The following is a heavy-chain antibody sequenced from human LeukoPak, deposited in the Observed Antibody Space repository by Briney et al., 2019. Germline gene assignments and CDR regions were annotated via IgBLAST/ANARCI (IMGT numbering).Heavy chain of an antibody. CDR2: ISSSSSYI. D-gene: IGHD1-26*01. CDR3: ARSEVGGLYYFDY. CDR1: GFTFSSYS. J-gene: IGHJ4*02. Sequence: PGGSLRLSCAASGFTFSSYSMNWVRQAPGKGLEWVSSISSSSSYIYYADSVKGRFTISRDNAKNSLYLQMNSLRAEDTAVYYCARSEVGGLYYFDYWGQGTLVTVSS. V-gene: IGHV3-21*01.